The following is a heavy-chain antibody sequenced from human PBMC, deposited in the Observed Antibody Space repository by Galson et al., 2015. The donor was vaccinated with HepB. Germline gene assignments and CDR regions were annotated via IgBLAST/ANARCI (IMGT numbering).Heavy chain of an antibody. D-gene: IGHD6-6*01. CDR3: ARDGIAARPFITRYYYYMDV. Sequence: SLRLSCAASGFTVSSNYMSWVRQAPGKGLEWVSVIYSGGSTYYADSVKGRFTISRDNSKNTLYLQMNSLRAEDTAVYYCARDGIAARPFITRYYYYMDVWGKGTTVTVSS. CDR1: GFTVSSNY. CDR2: IYSGGST. V-gene: IGHV3-53*01. J-gene: IGHJ6*03.